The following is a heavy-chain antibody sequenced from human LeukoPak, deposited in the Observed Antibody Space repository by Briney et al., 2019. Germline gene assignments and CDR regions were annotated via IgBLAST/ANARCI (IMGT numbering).Heavy chain of an antibody. D-gene: IGHD2-15*01. CDR1: GGSFSGYY. J-gene: IGHJ4*02. Sequence: PSETLSLTCAVYGGSFSGYYWSWIRQPPGKGLEWIGEINHSGSTNYNPSLKSRVTISVDTSKNQFSLKLSSVTAADTAVYYCARCSGGSCFDYWGQGTLVTVSS. CDR3: ARCSGGSCFDY. V-gene: IGHV4-34*01. CDR2: INHSGST.